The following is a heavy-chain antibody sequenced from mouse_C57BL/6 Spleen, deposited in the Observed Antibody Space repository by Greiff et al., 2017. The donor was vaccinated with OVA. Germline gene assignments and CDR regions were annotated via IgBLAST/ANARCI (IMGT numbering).Heavy chain of an antibody. J-gene: IGHJ3*01. CDR1: GYSFTGYY. CDR2: INPSTGGT. CDR3: ARWDDGYRPWFAY. Sequence: VQLQQSGPELVKPGASVKISCKASGYSFTGYYMNWVKQSPEKSLEWIGEINPSTGGTTYNQKFKAKATLTVDKSSRTAYMQLKSLTSEDSAVYYCARWDDGYRPWFAYWGQGTLVTVSA. V-gene: IGHV1-42*01. D-gene: IGHD2-3*01.